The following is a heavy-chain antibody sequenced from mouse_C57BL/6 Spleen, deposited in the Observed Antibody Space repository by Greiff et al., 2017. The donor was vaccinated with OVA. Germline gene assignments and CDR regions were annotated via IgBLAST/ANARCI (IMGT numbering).Heavy chain of an antibody. V-gene: IGHV5-4*01. D-gene: IGHD4-1*01. CDR3: ARDGNWGFDY. CDR1: GFTFSSYA. CDR2: ISDGGSYT. J-gene: IGHJ2*01. Sequence: EVKLVESGGGLVKPGGSLKLSCAASGFTFSSYAMSWVRQTPEKRLEWVATISDGGSYTYYPDNVKGRLTISRDNAKNNLYLQMSHLKSEDTAMYYCARDGNWGFDYWGQGTTLTVSS.